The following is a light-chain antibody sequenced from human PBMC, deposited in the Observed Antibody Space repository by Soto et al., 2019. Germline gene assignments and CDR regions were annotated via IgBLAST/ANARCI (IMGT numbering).Light chain of an antibody. CDR1: QSVSKH. CDR3: QQRSNWPIT. Sequence: EIVLTQSPATLSLYPGERATLSCRTSQSVSKHFAWYQQKPGRAPRLLIYDASSRATGIPARFIGSGSGTDFTPTISSLEPEDFAIYYCQQRSNWPITFGRGTRLEIK. J-gene: IGKJ5*01. CDR2: DAS. V-gene: IGKV3-11*01.